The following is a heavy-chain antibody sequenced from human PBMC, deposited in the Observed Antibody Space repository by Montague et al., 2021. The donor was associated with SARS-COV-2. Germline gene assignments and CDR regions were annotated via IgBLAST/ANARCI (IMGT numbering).Heavy chain of an antibody. CDR2: IYYSGST. CDR3: ARHTLGYCSSTSCYDG. J-gene: IGHJ4*01. Sequence: SETLSLTCTVSGGSISSSSYYWGWIRQPPGKGLEWIGCIYYSGSTYYNPSLKSRVTISVDTSKNQFSLKLSSVTAADTAVYYCARHTLGYCSSTSCYDGWGQGTLVTVSS. CDR1: GGSISSSSYY. D-gene: IGHD2-2*01. V-gene: IGHV4-39*01.